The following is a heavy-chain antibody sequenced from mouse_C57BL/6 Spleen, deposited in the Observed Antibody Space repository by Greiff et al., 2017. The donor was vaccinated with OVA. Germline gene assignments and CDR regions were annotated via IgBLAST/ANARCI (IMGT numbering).Heavy chain of an antibody. V-gene: IGHV1-55*01. J-gene: IGHJ3*01. Sequence: QVQLQQPGAELVKPGASVKLSCKASGYTFTSYWITWVKQRPGQGLEWIGDIYPGSGSTNYNEKFKSKATLTVDTSSSTAYMQLSSLTSEDSAVYDCAKSVRWLEGWFAYWGQGTLVTVSA. CDR1: GYTFTSYW. CDR2: IYPGSGST. D-gene: IGHD2-3*01. CDR3: AKSVRWLEGWFAY.